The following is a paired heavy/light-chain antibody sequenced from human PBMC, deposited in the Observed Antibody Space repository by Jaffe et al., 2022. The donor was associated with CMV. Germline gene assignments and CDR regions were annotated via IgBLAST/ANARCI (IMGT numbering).Light chain of an antibody. CDR1: QSISSY. Sequence: DIQMTQSPSSLSASVGDRVTITCRASQSISSYLNWYQQKPGKAPKLLIYAASSLQSGVPSRFSGSGSGTDFTLTISSLQPEDFATYYCQQSYSTLSWTFGQGTKVEIK. CDR3: QQSYSTLSWT. J-gene: IGKJ1*01. V-gene: IGKV1-39*01. CDR2: AAS.
Heavy chain of an antibody. D-gene: IGHD3-9*01. J-gene: IGHJ4*02. V-gene: IGHV3-33*01. CDR1: GFTFSSYG. Sequence: QVQLVESGGGVVQPGRSLRLSCAASGFTFSSYGMHWVRQAPGKGLEWVAVIWYDGSNKYYADSVKGRFTISRDNSKNTLYLQMNSLRAEDTAVYYCAREATYYDILTGYYRPLYYFDYWGQGTLVTVSS. CDR3: AREATYYDILTGYYRPLYYFDY. CDR2: IWYDGSNK.